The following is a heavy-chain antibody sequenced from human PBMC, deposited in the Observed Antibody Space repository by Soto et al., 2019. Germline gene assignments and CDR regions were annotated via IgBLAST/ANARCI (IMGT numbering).Heavy chain of an antibody. CDR1: GYTLTGYY. CDR3: ARERYQVISDGMDV. Sequence: QVQLVQSGADVKTTGASVRVSCKASGYTLTGYYVHWVREAPGQGLEWMGWINPETGGTSYAQTFQGRVTLSRDTSINTAYLELSRLRFDDAAVYFCARERYQVISDGMDVWGQGTTVTVSS. CDR2: INPETGGT. J-gene: IGHJ6*02. D-gene: IGHD2-2*01. V-gene: IGHV1-2*02.